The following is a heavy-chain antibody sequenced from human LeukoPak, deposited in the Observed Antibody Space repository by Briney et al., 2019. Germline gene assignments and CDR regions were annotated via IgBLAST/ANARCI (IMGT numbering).Heavy chain of an antibody. D-gene: IGHD6-13*01. V-gene: IGHV3-21*01. CDR2: ISSSSSYI. J-gene: IGHJ5*02. Sequence: GGSLRLSCAASGFTFSSYSMNWVRQAPGKGLEWVSSISSSSSYIYYADSVKGRFTISRDNAKNSLYLQMNSLRAEDTAVYYCARPLQLVRGGFDPWGQGTLVTVSS. CDR3: ARPLQLVRGGFDP. CDR1: GFTFSSYS.